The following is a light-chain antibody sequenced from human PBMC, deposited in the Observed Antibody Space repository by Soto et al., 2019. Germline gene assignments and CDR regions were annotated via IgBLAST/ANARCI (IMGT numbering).Light chain of an antibody. Sequence: EIVLTQSPGTLSLSPGERATLSCRASQSVNNNYLAWYQQKPGQAPRLLIYGASNRATGIPDRFSGSGSGTDFTLTISSLEPEDFAVYYCQQYGSSQYTFGQGTKLEIK. V-gene: IGKV3-20*01. J-gene: IGKJ2*01. CDR2: GAS. CDR1: QSVNNNY. CDR3: QQYGSSQYT.